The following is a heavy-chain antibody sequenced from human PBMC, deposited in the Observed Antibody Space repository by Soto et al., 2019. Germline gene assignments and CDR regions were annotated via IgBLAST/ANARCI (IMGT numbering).Heavy chain of an antibody. V-gene: IGHV1-18*01. J-gene: IGHJ4*02. CDR1: GYTFTSYG. CDR3: ARNTPRYCSSTSCYSH. CDR2: ISAYNGNT. D-gene: IGHD2-2*01. Sequence: QVQLVQSGAEVKKPGASVKVSCKASGYTFTSYGISWVRQAPGQGLEWMGWISAYNGNTNYAQKLQGRVTMTPDTSTSTAYMELRSLRSDDTAVYYCARNTPRYCSSTSCYSHWGQGTLVTVSS.